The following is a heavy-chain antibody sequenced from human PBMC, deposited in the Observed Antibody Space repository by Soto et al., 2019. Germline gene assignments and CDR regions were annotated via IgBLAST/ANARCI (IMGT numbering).Heavy chain of an antibody. CDR3: ARIGVNAGMDV. D-gene: IGHD3-10*01. J-gene: IGHJ6*02. V-gene: IGHV3-23*01. CDR2: ISDSGLTT. CDR1: GFTFRSYA. Sequence: EVQLLESGGGLVQPGGSLSLSCAASGFTFRSYAMTWVRQAPGKGLEWVSTISDSGLTTYYADSVKGRFTISRDNSKNPLYLQINSRRAEDTAVYYCARIGVNAGMDVWGQGTTVIVSS.